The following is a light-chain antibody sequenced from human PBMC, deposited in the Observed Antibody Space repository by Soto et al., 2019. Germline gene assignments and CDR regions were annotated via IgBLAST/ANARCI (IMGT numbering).Light chain of an antibody. J-gene: IGKJ1*01. Sequence: EIVMTQSPATLSVSPGERATLSCRASQSVSTNLAWYQQKPGQAPRLLIYGASTRATGIPDRFSGSGSGTEFSLTINSLQSEDFAVYYCQQRSNWPPWTFGQGTKVEIK. V-gene: IGKV3-15*01. CDR3: QQRSNWPPWT. CDR2: GAS. CDR1: QSVSTN.